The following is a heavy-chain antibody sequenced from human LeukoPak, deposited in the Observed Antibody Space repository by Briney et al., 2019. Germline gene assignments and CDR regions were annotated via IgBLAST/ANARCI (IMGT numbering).Heavy chain of an antibody. J-gene: IGHJ6*02. CDR2: ISAYNGNT. V-gene: IGHV1-18*01. D-gene: IGHD5-12*01. CDR1: GYTFTSYG. CDR3: ARELGFSGSLPGDYYYYGMDV. Sequence: ASVKVSCKASGYTFTSYGISWVRQAPGQGLEWMGWISAYNGNTNYAQKLQGRVTMTTDTSTSTAYMELRSLRSDDTAVYYCARELGFSGSLPGDYYYYGMDVWGQGTTVTVSS.